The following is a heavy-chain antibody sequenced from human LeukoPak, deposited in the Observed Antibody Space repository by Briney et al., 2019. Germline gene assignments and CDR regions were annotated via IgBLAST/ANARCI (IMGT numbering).Heavy chain of an antibody. D-gene: IGHD3-16*01. J-gene: IGHJ4*02. Sequence: SETLSLTCTVSDDSISDYYRGWIRQPPGKGLEWIGYFHNSGTSTYNPSLKSRVTISADTSKNQFSLKLNSLTTADTAVYHCTRGAGWLIDYWGQGILVTVSS. CDR3: TRGAGWLIDY. CDR1: DDSISDYY. V-gene: IGHV4-59*01. CDR2: FHNSGTS.